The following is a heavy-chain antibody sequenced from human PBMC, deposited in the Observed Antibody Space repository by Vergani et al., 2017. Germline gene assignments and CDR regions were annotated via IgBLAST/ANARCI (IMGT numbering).Heavy chain of an antibody. V-gene: IGHV3-21*01. CDR2: ISSSSSYI. CDR1: GFTFSSYS. J-gene: IGHJ4*02. CDR3: ARDVVSWASPYFDY. D-gene: IGHD2-15*01. Sequence: EVQLVESGGGLVKPGGSLRLSCAASGFTFSSYSMNWVRQAPGKGLEWVSSISSSSSYIYYADSVKGRFTISRDNAKNSLYLQMNSLRAADTAVYYCARDVVSWASPYFDYWGQGTLVTVSS.